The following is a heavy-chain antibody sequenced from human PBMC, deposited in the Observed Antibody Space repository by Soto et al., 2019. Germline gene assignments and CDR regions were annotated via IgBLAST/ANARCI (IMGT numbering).Heavy chain of an antibody. V-gene: IGHV3-15*07. CDR3: ITVITIFVVVIRPRYYYGMDF. J-gene: IGHJ6*02. D-gene: IGHD3-3*01. CDR1: GFTFSNAW. CDR2: IKSKTDGGTT. Sequence: GGSLRLSCAASGFTFSNAWMNWVRQAPGKGLEWVGLIKSKTDGGTTDYAAPVKGRFTISRDDSKNTLYLQMNSLKTEDTAVYYCITVITIFVVVIRPRYYYGMDFWGQGTTVTVSS.